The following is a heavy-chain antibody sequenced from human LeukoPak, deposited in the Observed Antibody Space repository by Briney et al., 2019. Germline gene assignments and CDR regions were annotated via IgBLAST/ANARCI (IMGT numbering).Heavy chain of an antibody. D-gene: IGHD3-22*01. CDR2: ISSSSSYI. J-gene: IGHJ4*02. CDR3: ARAHLNYDSSGGLDY. Sequence: GGSLRLSCAASGFTFSSYSMNWVRQAPGRGLEWVSSISSSSSYIYYADSVKGRFTISRDNAKNSLYLQMNSLRAEDTAVYYCARAHLNYDSSGGLDYWGQGTLVTVSS. V-gene: IGHV3-21*01. CDR1: GFTFSSYS.